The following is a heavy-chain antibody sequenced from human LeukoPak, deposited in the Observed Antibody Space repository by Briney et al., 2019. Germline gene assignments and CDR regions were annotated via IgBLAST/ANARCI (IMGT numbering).Heavy chain of an antibody. D-gene: IGHD3-22*01. J-gene: IGHJ6*02. V-gene: IGHV1-2*02. Sequence: PAASVTVTCKASGYTFTGYYMHWVRQPPGQGLEWMGWINHNSGGTNYAQKFQGRVTMIRDTSISTAYMELSRLRSDDTAVYYCASDDNYYDSSGYYPYYYYYGMDVGGQGTTVTVS. CDR1: GYTFTGYY. CDR3: ASDDNYYDSSGYYPYYYYYGMDV. CDR2: INHNSGGT.